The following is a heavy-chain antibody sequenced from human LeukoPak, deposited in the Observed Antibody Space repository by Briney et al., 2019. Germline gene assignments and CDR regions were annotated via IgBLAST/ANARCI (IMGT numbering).Heavy chain of an antibody. V-gene: IGHV3-21*01. D-gene: IGHD1-26*01. J-gene: IGHJ4*02. Sequence: GGSLRLSCAASGFTFSSYSMNWVRQAPGKGLEWVSSISSYSYIYYADSVKGRFTISRDNANNSLYLQMNSLRAEDTAVYYCARDGSGSYSEYFDCWGQGTLVAVSS. CDR1: GFTFSSYS. CDR2: ISSYSYI. CDR3: ARDGSGSYSEYFDC.